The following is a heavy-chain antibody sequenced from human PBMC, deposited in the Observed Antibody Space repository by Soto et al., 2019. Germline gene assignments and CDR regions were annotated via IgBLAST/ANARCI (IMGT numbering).Heavy chain of an antibody. Sequence: PXESLTISCKGSGYSFISPWIGSVRQMPGKGLEWMGIIYPGDSDTKYSPSFQGQVTISADKSITTTYLQWSSLKASDTAMYFCARLSSYGDYLDYWGQGTLVTVSS. J-gene: IGHJ4*02. CDR3: ARLSSYGDYLDY. V-gene: IGHV5-51*01. CDR2: IYPGDSDT. D-gene: IGHD4-17*01. CDR1: GYSFISPW.